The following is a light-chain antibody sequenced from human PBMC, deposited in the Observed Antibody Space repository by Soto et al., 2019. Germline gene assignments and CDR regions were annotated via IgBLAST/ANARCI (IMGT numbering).Light chain of an antibody. CDR1: QSVNSY. V-gene: IGKV3-11*01. Sequence: EIVLTQSPATLSLSRGERATLSFTASQSVNSYLAWYQHRPGQAPRLLIYDTFNRATGVPARFSGSGSGTDFTLTISSLEPEDFAVYYCQHRTSRYTFGQGTKVDI. CDR2: DTF. J-gene: IGKJ2*01. CDR3: QHRTSRYT.